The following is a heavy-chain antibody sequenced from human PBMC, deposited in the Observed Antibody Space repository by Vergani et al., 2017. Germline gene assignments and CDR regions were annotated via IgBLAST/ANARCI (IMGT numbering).Heavy chain of an antibody. CDR2: IYTSGST. D-gene: IGHD3-3*01. CDR1: GGSISSGSYY. CDR3: ARDVTIFGVGLGHQTRYCYYMDV. Sequence: QLQLQESGPGLVKPSETLSLTCTVSGGSISSGSYYWSWIRQPAGKGLEWIGRIYTSGSTNYNPSLKSRVTMSVDTSKNQFSLKLSSVTAADTAVYYCARDVTIFGVGLGHQTRYCYYMDVWGKGTTVTVSS. V-gene: IGHV4-61*02. J-gene: IGHJ6*03.